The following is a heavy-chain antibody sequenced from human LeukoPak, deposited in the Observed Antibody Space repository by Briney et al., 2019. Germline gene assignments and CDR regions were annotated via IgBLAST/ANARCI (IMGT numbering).Heavy chain of an antibody. CDR1: GFTFSSFW. V-gene: IGHV3-7*04. CDR3: ARDSPAGTTWRSEPTFDY. CDR2: IKEEGRTT. D-gene: IGHD3-10*01. Sequence: GGSLRLSCAASGFTFSSFWMSWVRQAPGKGLEWVADIKEEGRTTYYVDSVKGRFTISRDNAKNTLYLQMNSLRAEDTAVYYCARDSPAGTTWRSEPTFDYWGQGTLVTVTS. J-gene: IGHJ4*02.